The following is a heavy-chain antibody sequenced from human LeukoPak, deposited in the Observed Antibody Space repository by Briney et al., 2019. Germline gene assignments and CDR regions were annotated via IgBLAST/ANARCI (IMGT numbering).Heavy chain of an antibody. J-gene: IGHJ4*02. D-gene: IGHD6-13*01. V-gene: IGHV4-34*01. CDR3: ARARDSSFDY. Sequence: SETLSLTCAVYGGSSSGYYWSWIRQPPGKGLEWIGEINHSGSTNYNPSLKSRVTISVDTSKNQFSLKLSSVTAADTAVYYCARARDSSFDYWGQGTVFSVSS. CDR1: GGSSSGYY. CDR2: INHSGST.